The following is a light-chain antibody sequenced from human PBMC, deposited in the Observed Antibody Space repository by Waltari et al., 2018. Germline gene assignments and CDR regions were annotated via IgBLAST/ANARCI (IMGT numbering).Light chain of an antibody. Sequence: YQHLPGTAPKVLIYRNNQRPARVPDRFSGSKSGTSASLAISGLRSEDEADYYCAAWDDSLRAVVFGGGTKLCVL. CDR3: AAWDDSLRAVV. V-gene: IGLV1-47*01. J-gene: IGLJ2*01. CDR2: RNN.